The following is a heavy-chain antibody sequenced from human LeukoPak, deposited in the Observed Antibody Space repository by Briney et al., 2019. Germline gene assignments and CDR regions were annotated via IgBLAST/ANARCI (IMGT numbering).Heavy chain of an antibody. V-gene: IGHV1-46*01. Sequence: EASVKVSCKASGYTFTTYYMHWVRQAPGQGLEWMGIINPSGGSTIYAQKFQGRVTMTRDTSTSTAYMELRSLRSDDTAVYYCARGVGGYCSSTSCYGWYYYYMDVWGKGTTVTISS. D-gene: IGHD2-2*01. CDR3: ARGVGGYCSSTSCYGWYYYYMDV. CDR2: INPSGGST. CDR1: GYTFTTYY. J-gene: IGHJ6*03.